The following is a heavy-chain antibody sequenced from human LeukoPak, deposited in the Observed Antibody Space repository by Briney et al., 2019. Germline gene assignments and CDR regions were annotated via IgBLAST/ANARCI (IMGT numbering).Heavy chain of an antibody. J-gene: IGHJ5*02. D-gene: IGHD4-23*01. Sequence: PGGSLRLSCVVSGFTFSRYSMNWVRQAPGKGLQWVSSISSGSSYIYYADSVKGRFTISRDNAKNSLYLQMNSLRAEDTAVYYCAKAAGKNWFDPWGQGTLVTVSS. CDR3: AKAAGKNWFDP. CDR1: GFTFSRYS. CDR2: ISSGSSYI. V-gene: IGHV3-21*01.